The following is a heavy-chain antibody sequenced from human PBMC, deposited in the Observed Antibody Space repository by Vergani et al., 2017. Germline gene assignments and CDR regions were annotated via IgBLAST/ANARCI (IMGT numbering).Heavy chain of an antibody. Sequence: QVQLVQSGAEVKKPGASVKVSCKASGYTFTSYAMHWVRQAPGQRLEWMGWINAGNGNTKYSQKFQGRVTITRDTSASTAYMELSSLRSEDTAVYYCAREYSPYDYYWYMDVWGKGTTVTVSS. V-gene: IGHV1-3*01. CDR1: GYTFTSYA. D-gene: IGHD5-18*01. CDR3: AREYSPYDYYWYMDV. J-gene: IGHJ6*03. CDR2: INAGNGNT.